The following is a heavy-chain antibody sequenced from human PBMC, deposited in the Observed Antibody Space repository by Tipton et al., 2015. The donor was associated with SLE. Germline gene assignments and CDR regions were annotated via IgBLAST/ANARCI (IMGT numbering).Heavy chain of an antibody. CDR2: INTNTGNP. CDR1: GYTFTTYA. Sequence: QLVQSGSELKKPGASVKVSCKASGYTFTTYAMNWVRQAPGQGLGWMGWINTNTGNPTYAQGFTGRFVFSLDTSVSTAYLQISSLKAEDTAVYYCARGGGSTVTTHFQHWGQGTLVTVSS. V-gene: IGHV7-4-1*02. J-gene: IGHJ1*01. CDR3: ARGGGSTVTTHFQH. D-gene: IGHD4-17*01.